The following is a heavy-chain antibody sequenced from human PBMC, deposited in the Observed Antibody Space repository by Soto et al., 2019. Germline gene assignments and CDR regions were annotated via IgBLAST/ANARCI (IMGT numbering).Heavy chain of an antibody. J-gene: IGHJ3*02. V-gene: IGHV3-21*01. CDR2: IGSRTSDI. Sequence: VGSLRLSCAASGFTLSRHTMNWVRQAPGKGLEWVSFIGSRTSDIYYADSVKGRFTISRDNAKNSLYPDLTRLRAEDTAVYFCVRDYYDTSGYPNTFDMWGQGTMVTVSS. CDR1: GFTLSRHT. CDR3: VRDYYDTSGYPNTFDM. D-gene: IGHD3-22*01.